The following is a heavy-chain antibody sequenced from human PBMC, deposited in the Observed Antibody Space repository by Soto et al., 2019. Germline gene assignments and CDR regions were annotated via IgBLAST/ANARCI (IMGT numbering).Heavy chain of an antibody. CDR1: GFTFSSYS. J-gene: IGHJ4*02. Sequence: GGSLRLSCAASGFTFSSYSMNWVRQAPGKGLEWVSSISSSSSYIYYADSVKGRFTISRDNAKNSLYLQMNSLRAEDTAVYYCARDLYCTNGVCYISPLDYWGQGTLVTVSS. CDR3: ARDLYCTNGVCYISPLDY. V-gene: IGHV3-21*01. CDR2: ISSSSSYI. D-gene: IGHD2-8*01.